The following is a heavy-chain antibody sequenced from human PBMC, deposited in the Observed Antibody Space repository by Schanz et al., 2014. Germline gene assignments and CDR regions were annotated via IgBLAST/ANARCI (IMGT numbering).Heavy chain of an antibody. CDR3: TRGSGSRSYGWYYDS. D-gene: IGHD3-10*01. CDR2: ISGSSSTK. Sequence: EVQLVESGGGLAQPGGSLRLSCAASGITFSGYSMNWVRQAPGKGLEWVSYISGSSSTKYYADSVKGRFTISRDNGKKSLYLQMNSLRAEDTAVYYCTRGSGSRSYGWYYDSWGQGTLVTVSS. V-gene: IGHV3-48*01. J-gene: IGHJ4*02. CDR1: GITFSGYS.